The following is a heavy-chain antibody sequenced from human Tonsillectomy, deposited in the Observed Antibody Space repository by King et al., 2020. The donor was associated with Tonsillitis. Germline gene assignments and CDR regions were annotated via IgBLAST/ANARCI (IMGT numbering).Heavy chain of an antibody. J-gene: IGHJ4*02. CDR1: GFTFSTYG. Sequence: VQLVESGGGVVQPGRSLRLSCAASGFTFSTYGMHWVRQAPGKGLEWVAVISYDGSYKYYGNSVKGRFTISNDNSKNTLYLQMNSLRAEDTAVYYCGKVQHQLWFGDSYYFDYWGQGTLVTVSS. D-gene: IGHD3-10*01. CDR3: GKVQHQLWFGDSYYFDY. CDR2: ISYDGSYK. V-gene: IGHV3-30*18.